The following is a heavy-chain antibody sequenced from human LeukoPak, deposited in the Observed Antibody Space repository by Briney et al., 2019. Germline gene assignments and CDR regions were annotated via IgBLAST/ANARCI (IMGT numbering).Heavy chain of an antibody. CDR2: INHSGST. CDR3: ARRPSYGSVLDAYWNWFDP. J-gene: IGHJ5*02. D-gene: IGHD3-10*01. Sequence: PSETLSLTCTVSGDSINSNNYYWSWIRQPPGKGLEWIGEINHSGSTNYNPSLKSRVTISVDTSKNQFSLKLSSVTAADTAVYYCARRPSYGSVLDAYWNWFDPWGQGTLVTVSS. V-gene: IGHV4-39*07. CDR1: GDSINSNNYY.